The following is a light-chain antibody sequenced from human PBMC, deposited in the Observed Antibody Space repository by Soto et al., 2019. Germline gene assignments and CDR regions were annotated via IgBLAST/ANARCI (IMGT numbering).Light chain of an antibody. CDR1: QTVSNY. CDR2: DAS. J-gene: IGKJ1*01. V-gene: IGKV3-11*01. Sequence: PATLSLSPGDTASLSCRASQTVSNYLALYQQKPGQAPRLLIYDASKRATGIPARFSGSGSGTEFTLTISSLEPEDFAVYYCQQRSNWWTFGQGTKVDI. CDR3: QQRSNWWT.